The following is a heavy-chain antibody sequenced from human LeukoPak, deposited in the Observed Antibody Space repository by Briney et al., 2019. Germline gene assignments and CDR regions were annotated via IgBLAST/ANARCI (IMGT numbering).Heavy chain of an antibody. V-gene: IGHV1-8*01. CDR1: GYTFTNYD. Sequence: GASVKVSCKASGYTFTNYDINWVRQATGQGLEGMGWMAPNSGNTGYAQKFQGRVTMTRNTSISTAYMELSSLRSEDTAVYYCARGLRYCSGGTCYFSPPYYYYMDVWGKGTTVTISS. D-gene: IGHD2-15*01. CDR3: ARGLRYCSGGTCYFSPPYYYYMDV. J-gene: IGHJ6*03. CDR2: MAPNSGNT.